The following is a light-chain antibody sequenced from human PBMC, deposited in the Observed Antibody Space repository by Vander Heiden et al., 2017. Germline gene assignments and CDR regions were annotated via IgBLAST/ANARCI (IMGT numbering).Light chain of an antibody. Sequence: SYVLTQPPSVSVAPGQTPRLTCGGNNIGSKCVHWYQHKPGQAPVLVVYDDSDRPSGIPEQFSGSNSGNTATLTISRVEAGDEADDYCQVWDTSSDHPYVVFGGGTKLTVL. CDR2: DDS. CDR1: NIGSKC. CDR3: QVWDTSSDHPYVV. J-gene: IGLJ2*01. V-gene: IGLV3-21*02.